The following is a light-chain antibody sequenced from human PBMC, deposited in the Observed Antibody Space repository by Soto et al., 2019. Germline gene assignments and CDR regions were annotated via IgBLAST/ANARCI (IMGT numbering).Light chain of an antibody. V-gene: IGLV1-47*01. J-gene: IGLJ3*02. CDR2: RNN. CDR3: AAWDDSLSVV. Sequence: QSVLTQPPSASGTPGQKVYISCSGSSSNIGNDYVYWYRQLPGTAPKLLIYRNNQRPSEVPDRFSASKSGTSASLAISGLRSEDEADYYCAAWDDSLSVVFGGGTKLTGL. CDR1: SSNIGNDY.